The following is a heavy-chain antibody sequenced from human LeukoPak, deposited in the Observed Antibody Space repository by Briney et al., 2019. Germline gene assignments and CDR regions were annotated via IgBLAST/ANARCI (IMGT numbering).Heavy chain of an antibody. Sequence: GASVRVSCKASGYTFTSYGISWVRQAPGQGLEWMGWISAYNGNTNYAQKLQGRVTMTTDTSTSTAYMELRSLRSDDTAVYYCAREANAVADSWNWFDPWGQGTLVTVSS. D-gene: IGHD6-19*01. CDR2: ISAYNGNT. V-gene: IGHV1-18*01. CDR3: AREANAVADSWNWFDP. CDR1: GYTFTSYG. J-gene: IGHJ5*02.